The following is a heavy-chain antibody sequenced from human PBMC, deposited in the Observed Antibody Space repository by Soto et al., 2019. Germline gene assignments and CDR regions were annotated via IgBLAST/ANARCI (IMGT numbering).Heavy chain of an antibody. CDR3: ARGRYGDY. Sequence: QVHLVQSGAEVKKPGASVKVSCKASGYTFTSYGITWVRQAPGQGLEWMGWISAHNGNTDYAQKLQGRVIVTRDTSTSTAYMELRGLRSADTAVYYCARGRYGDYWGQGALVTVSS. CDR2: ISAHNGNT. D-gene: IGHD1-1*01. V-gene: IGHV1-18*01. CDR1: GYTFTSYG. J-gene: IGHJ4*02.